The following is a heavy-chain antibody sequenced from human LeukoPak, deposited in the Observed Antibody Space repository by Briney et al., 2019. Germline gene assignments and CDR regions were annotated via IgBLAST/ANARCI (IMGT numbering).Heavy chain of an antibody. D-gene: IGHD1-1*01. CDR1: GFAFSSYS. CDR3: ASGELDSLYYFDY. V-gene: IGHV3-74*01. J-gene: IGHJ4*02. CDR2: IHGDGIST. Sequence: GGSLRLSCAASGFAFSSYSMNWVRQAPGKGLVWVSRIHGDGISTTYADSVKGRFTISRDNAKNTLYLQMNSLRPEDTAVYFCASGELDSLYYFDYWGQGTLVTVSS.